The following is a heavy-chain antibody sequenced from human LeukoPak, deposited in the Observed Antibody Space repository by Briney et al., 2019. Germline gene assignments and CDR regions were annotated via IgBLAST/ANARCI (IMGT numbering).Heavy chain of an antibody. CDR3: ARDDSSGWYGISRSYYFDY. J-gene: IGHJ4*02. CDR1: GGSISSSNW. V-gene: IGHV4-4*02. Sequence: SGTLSLTCAVSGGSISSSNWWSWVRQPPGKGLEWIGEIYHSGSTNYNPSLKSRVTISVDKSKNQFSLKLSSVTAADTAVYYCARDDSSGWYGISRSYYFDYWGQGTLVTVSS. D-gene: IGHD6-19*01. CDR2: IYHSGST.